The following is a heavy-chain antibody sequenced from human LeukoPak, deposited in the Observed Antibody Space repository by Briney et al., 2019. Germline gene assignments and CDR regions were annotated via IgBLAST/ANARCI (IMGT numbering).Heavy chain of an antibody. V-gene: IGHV3-23*01. J-gene: IGHJ4*02. CDR2: IGGSGGTT. CDR1: GFTCSSYG. D-gene: IGHD5-18*01. Sequence: GGSLRLSCAASGFTCSSYGMNWVRQAPGKGLEWGSGIGGSGGTTYYADSVKGRFTISRDKSKNTLSLQMNSLRAEDTAVYYCARVHLDTLNFHYWGQGTLVTVSS. CDR3: ARVHLDTLNFHY.